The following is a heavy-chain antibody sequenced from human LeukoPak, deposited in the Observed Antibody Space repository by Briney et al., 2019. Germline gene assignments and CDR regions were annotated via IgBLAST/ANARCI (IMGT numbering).Heavy chain of an antibody. CDR2: ITSSSTAV. J-gene: IGHJ4*02. D-gene: IGHD2-15*01. V-gene: IGHV3-21*01. Sequence: GGSLRLSCAASGFTFSTYSMNWVRQAPGKGLEWVSSITSSSTAVYYADSVKGRFTISRDNAKNSLYLQMNSLRAEDTAVYYCARDLGGAADYWGQGTLVTVSS. CDR1: GFTFSTYS. CDR3: ARDLGGAADY.